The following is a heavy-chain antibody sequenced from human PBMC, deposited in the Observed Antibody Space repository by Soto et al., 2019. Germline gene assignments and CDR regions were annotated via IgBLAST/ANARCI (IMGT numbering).Heavy chain of an antibody. CDR3: ARGVEAPFGDFFDY. CDR2: ISGSGDST. Sequence: GRPLRLPCAASAFTFSTYAMTWVRQAPGKGLEWVSAISGSGDSTYYPDSVRGRFTISRDNSKNTLYLQMNTLRAEDTAVYYRARGVEAPFGDFFDYWGQGTLVTVSS. D-gene: IGHD3-10*01. J-gene: IGHJ4*02. CDR1: AFTFSTYA. V-gene: IGHV3-23*01.